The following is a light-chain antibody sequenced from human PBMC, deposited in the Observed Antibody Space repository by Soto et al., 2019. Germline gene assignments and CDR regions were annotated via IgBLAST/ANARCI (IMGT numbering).Light chain of an antibody. V-gene: IGKV3-20*01. CDR1: QSVNNNY. CDR2: GAS. J-gene: IGKJ1*01. CDR3: QQYDSSPKT. Sequence: VLTQSPGTLSLSPGERATLSCRASQSVNNNYLAWYQQKPGQSPRLLIYGASIRATAIPDRFSGSGSGTDFTLTISRLEPEDFAVYYCQQYDSSPKTFGQGTKVDIK.